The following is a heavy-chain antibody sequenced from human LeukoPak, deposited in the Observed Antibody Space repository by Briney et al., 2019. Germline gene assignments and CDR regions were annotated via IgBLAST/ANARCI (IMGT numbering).Heavy chain of an antibody. J-gene: IGHJ5*02. CDR1: GGSISSGGYS. CDR2: IYHSGST. Sequence: SETLSLTFAVSGGSISSGGYSWSWIRQPPGKGLEWIGYIYHSGSTYYNPPLKSRVTISVDRSKNQFSLKLSSVTAADTAVYYCARDLVGGYDAWGQGTLVTVSS. D-gene: IGHD5-12*01. V-gene: IGHV4-30-2*01. CDR3: ARDLVGGYDA.